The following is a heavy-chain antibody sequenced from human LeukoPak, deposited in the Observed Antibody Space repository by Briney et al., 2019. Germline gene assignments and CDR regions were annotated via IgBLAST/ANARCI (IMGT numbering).Heavy chain of an antibody. Sequence: SETLSLTCTVSGGSISSYYWSWIRQPPGKGLELIGYIYYSGSTNYNPSLKSRVTISVDTSKNQFSLKLSSVTAADTAVYYCARADIVKGCAFDIWGQGTMVTVSS. CDR3: ARADIVKGCAFDI. CDR1: GGSISSYY. D-gene: IGHD2-15*01. V-gene: IGHV4-59*01. CDR2: IYYSGST. J-gene: IGHJ3*02.